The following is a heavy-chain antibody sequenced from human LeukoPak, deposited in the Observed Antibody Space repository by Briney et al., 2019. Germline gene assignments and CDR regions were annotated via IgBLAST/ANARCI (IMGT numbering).Heavy chain of an antibody. D-gene: IGHD3-10*01. CDR1: GYSFTSYW. CDR2: VDPSDSYT. CDR3: ARRLSYGSGSLYWFDP. Sequence: GESLKISCKGSGYSFTSYWISWVRQMPGKGLEWMGRVDPSDSYTNYSPSFQGHVTISADKSISTAYLQWSSLEASDTAMYYCARRLSYGSGSLYWFDPWGQGTLVTVSS. V-gene: IGHV5-10-1*01. J-gene: IGHJ5*02.